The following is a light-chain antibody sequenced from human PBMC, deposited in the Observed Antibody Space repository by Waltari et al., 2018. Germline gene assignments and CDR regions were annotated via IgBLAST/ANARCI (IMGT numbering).Light chain of an antibody. Sequence: DIVMTQSPLSLTVTPGEPASISCRSSQSLLHTNGDNYVDWYLKTPGQSPPVLIYLGSNRASVVPDRVSGSGSGTDFTLKISRVEAEDVGVYYCMQSLQSRTFGQGTKVEIK. CDR2: LGS. V-gene: IGKV2-28*01. J-gene: IGKJ1*01. CDR3: MQSLQSRT. CDR1: QSLLHTNGDNY.